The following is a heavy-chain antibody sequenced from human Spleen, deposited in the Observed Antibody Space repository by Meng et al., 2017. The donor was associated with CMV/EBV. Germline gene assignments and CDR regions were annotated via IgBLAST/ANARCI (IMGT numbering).Heavy chain of an antibody. D-gene: IGHD2-2*01. Sequence: ASVKVSCKASGYTFTSYGISWVRQAPGQGLEWMGWISAYNGNTNYAQKLQGRVTMTTDTSTSTAYMELRSLRSDDTAVYYCARSNIVGLPATKGLDSWGQGTLVTVS. CDR1: GYTFTSYG. V-gene: IGHV1-18*01. CDR3: ARSNIVGLPATKGLDS. CDR2: ISAYNGNT. J-gene: IGHJ4*02.